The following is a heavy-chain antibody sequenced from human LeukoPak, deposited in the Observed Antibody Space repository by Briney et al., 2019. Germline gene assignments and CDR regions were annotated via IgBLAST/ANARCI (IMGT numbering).Heavy chain of an antibody. CDR3: ASSYYDFWSGYYAFDY. V-gene: IGHV3-53*01. D-gene: IGHD3-3*01. CDR2: IYSGGST. J-gene: IGHJ4*02. CDR1: GFTFSSYS. Sequence: PGGSLRLSCAASGFTFSSYSMNWVRQAPGKGLEWVSVIYSGGSTYYADSVKGRFTISRDNSKNTLYLQMNSLRAEDTAVYYCASSYYDFWSGYYAFDYWGQGTLVTVSS.